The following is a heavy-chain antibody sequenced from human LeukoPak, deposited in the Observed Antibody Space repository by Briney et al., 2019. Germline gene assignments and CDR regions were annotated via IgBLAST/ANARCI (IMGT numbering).Heavy chain of an antibody. CDR1: GFTFSSYW. CDR3: ARGVSSGWWGLFDY. CDR2: IKQDGSEK. V-gene: IGHV3-7*01. J-gene: IGHJ4*02. D-gene: IGHD6-19*01. Sequence: GGSLRLSCAASGFTFSSYWMSWVRQAPGKGLEWVANIKQDGSEKYYVDPVKGRFTISRDNAKNSLYLQMNSLRAEDTAVYYCARGVSSGWWGLFDYWGQGTLVTVSS.